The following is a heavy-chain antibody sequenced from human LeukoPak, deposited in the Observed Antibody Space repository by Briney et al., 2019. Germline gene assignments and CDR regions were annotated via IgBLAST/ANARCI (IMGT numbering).Heavy chain of an antibody. V-gene: IGHV4-59*01. Sequence: PSETLSLTCSVSGGSISSSYWGWIRQPPGKGLEWIGYTYYSGSTNYNPSLKSRVTISLDSSKNQFSLKLSSVTAADTAVYYCARYHSIKVTFDYWGQGTLVTVSS. CDR2: TYYSGST. J-gene: IGHJ4*02. CDR3: ARYHSIKVTFDY. D-gene: IGHD5-24*01. CDR1: GGSISSSY.